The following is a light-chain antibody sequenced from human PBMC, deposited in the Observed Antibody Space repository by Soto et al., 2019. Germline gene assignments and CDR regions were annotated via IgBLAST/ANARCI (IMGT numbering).Light chain of an antibody. Sequence: EIVLTQSPATLSLSPGERATLSCGASQSVTTHLAGYQQKPGHAPRLLVYDSSKRSTGIPPRLSGSGSGTDFTLPISSIEAEDFAVYYCQQRYSWPLLTFGQGTRLEIK. V-gene: IGKV3-11*01. CDR1: QSVTTH. CDR3: QQRYSWPLLT. J-gene: IGKJ5*01. CDR2: DSS.